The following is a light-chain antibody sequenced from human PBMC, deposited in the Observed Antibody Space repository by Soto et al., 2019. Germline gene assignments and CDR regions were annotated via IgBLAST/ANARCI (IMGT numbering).Light chain of an antibody. CDR2: EVS. Sequence: QSVLTQPPSASGSPGQSVTISCTGTSSDVGGYNYVSWYQQHPGKAPKLMIYEVSKRPSGVPDRFSGSKFGNTASLTVSGLQAEDEADYYCSSYAGSKNVVFGGGTKLTVL. CDR1: SSDVGGYNY. CDR3: SSYAGSKNVV. J-gene: IGLJ2*01. V-gene: IGLV2-8*01.